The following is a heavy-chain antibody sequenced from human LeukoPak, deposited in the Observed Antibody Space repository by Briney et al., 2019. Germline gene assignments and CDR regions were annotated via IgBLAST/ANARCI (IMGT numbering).Heavy chain of an antibody. Sequence: PGGSLRLSCAASGFTFSTYTMTWVRQAPGKGLEWVSSISSSSNYINYGDSVKGRFTISRDNAKNSLYLQMNSLRAEDTAVYYCARFRLNGERYIDNWGQGTLVTVSS. V-gene: IGHV3-21*01. CDR3: ARFRLNGERYIDN. CDR2: ISSSSNYI. CDR1: GFTFSTYT. J-gene: IGHJ4*02. D-gene: IGHD2-8*01.